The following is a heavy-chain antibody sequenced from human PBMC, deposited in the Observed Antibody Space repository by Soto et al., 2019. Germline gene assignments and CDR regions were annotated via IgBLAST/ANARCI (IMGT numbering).Heavy chain of an antibody. CDR1: GDSMTTVGYY. V-gene: IGHV4-31*03. CDR2: SSYSGST. Sequence: QVQLQESGPGLVKPSQTLSLTCTVSGDSMTTVGYYWTWIRQHPGQGLEWIGFSSYSGSTYCSSSLKGRVAISADTSKNQFSLKLNSVTAADTAVYYCTRGDYWGQGTLVTVSS. CDR3: TRGDY. J-gene: IGHJ4*02.